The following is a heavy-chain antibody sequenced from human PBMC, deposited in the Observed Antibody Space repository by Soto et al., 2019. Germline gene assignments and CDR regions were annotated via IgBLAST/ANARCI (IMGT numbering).Heavy chain of an antibody. CDR1: GYTFSSYR. Sequence: QVQLVQSGAEVKKPGASVKVSCKASGYTFSSYRISWVRQAPGQGPEWMGWIHAYNGDTKYAQKFQDRLIMTTDTSTSTAYMELRSLTSDDTAVYYCARADYGDADYWGQGTLVTVSS. CDR3: ARADYGDADY. CDR2: IHAYNGDT. D-gene: IGHD4-17*01. V-gene: IGHV1-18*01. J-gene: IGHJ4*02.